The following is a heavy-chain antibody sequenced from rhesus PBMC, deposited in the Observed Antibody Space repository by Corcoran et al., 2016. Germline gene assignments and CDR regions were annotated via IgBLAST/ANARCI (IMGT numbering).Heavy chain of an antibody. CDR1: GAPINSNF. D-gene: IGHD3-16*01. CDR2: IYGSGGST. V-gene: IGHV4S2*01. J-gene: IGHJ5-2*02. Sequence: VQLQESGPGLVKPSETLPLTCAVSGAPINSNFWGWIRQAPGKGTEWIGHIYGSGGSTDYNPSLKSRVTISIATSRNQFSLKLSSVTAADTAMYYCVRDLNYYSGGYYYGSLDVWGRGVLVTVSS. CDR3: VRDLNYYSGGYYYGSLDV.